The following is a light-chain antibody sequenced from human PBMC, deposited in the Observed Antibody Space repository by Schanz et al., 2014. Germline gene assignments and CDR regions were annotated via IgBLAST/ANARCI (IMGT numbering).Light chain of an antibody. J-gene: IGLJ2*01. CDR3: SSYTSSSTPVV. Sequence: QSALTQPRSVSGSPGQSVAISCTGTSSDVGGYNYVSWYQHHPGKAPKLMIYDVSNRPSGVSNRFSGSKSGNTASLTISGLQAEDEADYYCSSYTSSSTPVVFGGGTKLTVL. CDR2: DVS. V-gene: IGLV2-14*03. CDR1: SSDVGGYNY.